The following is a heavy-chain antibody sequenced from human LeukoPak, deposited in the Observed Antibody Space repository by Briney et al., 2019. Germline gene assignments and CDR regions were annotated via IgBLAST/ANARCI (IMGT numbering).Heavy chain of an antibody. Sequence: GSLRLSCAASGFTFSNYNMNWVRQAPGKGLEWVSSISGSTSYIYYAESVKGRFTISRDNAKNSLYLQMNSLRAEDTAVYYCARGIAVAGTRDYWGQGTLVTVSS. CDR2: ISGSTSYI. J-gene: IGHJ4*02. D-gene: IGHD6-19*01. CDR1: GFTFSNYN. V-gene: IGHV3-21*01. CDR3: ARGIAVAGTRDY.